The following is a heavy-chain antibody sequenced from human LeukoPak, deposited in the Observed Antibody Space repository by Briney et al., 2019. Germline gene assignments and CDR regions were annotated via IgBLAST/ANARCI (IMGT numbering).Heavy chain of an antibody. J-gene: IGHJ4*02. CDR2: IYPGDSDI. Sequence: GESLKISCKGSGYNFSRRWIGWVRQLPGEGLEWMGIIYPGDSDIRYSPSFQGQVTISADMSISTVYLQWSSLKASDTAMYYCAGSGLRRYTGFDEEFDFWGQGTLVTVSS. D-gene: IGHD5-12*01. CDR3: AGSGLRRYTGFDEEFDF. CDR1: GYNFSRRW. V-gene: IGHV5-51*01.